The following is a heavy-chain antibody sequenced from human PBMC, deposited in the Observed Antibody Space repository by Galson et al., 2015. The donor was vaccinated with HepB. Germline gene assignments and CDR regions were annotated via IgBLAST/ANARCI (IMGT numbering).Heavy chain of an antibody. CDR3: AAPSLVGATGYFDY. Sequence: VKVSCKASGFTFTSSAVQWVRQARGQRLEWIGWIVVGSGNTNYAQKFQERVTITRDMSTSTAYMELSSLRSEDTAVYYCAAPSLVGATGYFDYWGQGTLVTVSS. D-gene: IGHD1-26*01. V-gene: IGHV1-58*01. CDR1: GFTFTSSA. J-gene: IGHJ4*02. CDR2: IVVGSGNT.